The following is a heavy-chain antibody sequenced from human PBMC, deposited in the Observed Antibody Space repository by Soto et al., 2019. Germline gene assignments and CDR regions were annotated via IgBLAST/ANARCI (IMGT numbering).Heavy chain of an antibody. CDR1: GGSISSGGYY. Sequence: QVQLQESGPGLVKPSQTLSLTCTVSGGSISSGGYYWSWIRQHPGKVLEWIGYIYYSGSTYYNPYLKSRVTISVDTSKNQFSLKLSSVTAADTAVYYCARETGLRAEAFDIWGQGTMVTVSS. CDR2: IYYSGST. J-gene: IGHJ3*02. V-gene: IGHV4-31*03. CDR3: ARETGLRAEAFDI. D-gene: IGHD4-17*01.